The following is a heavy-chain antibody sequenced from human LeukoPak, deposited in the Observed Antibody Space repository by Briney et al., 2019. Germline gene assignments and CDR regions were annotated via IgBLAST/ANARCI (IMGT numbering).Heavy chain of an antibody. CDR3: ANDFDF. V-gene: IGHV3-23*01. Sequence: GGSLRLSCAASGFTFNNYAMTWVRQAPGKGLEWVSTISGSGDNTYYADSVKGRFTISRDNSKNTLYLQMNSLTAEDTAVYYCANDFDFWGQGTLATVSS. CDR1: GFTFNNYA. CDR2: ISGSGDNT. J-gene: IGHJ4*02.